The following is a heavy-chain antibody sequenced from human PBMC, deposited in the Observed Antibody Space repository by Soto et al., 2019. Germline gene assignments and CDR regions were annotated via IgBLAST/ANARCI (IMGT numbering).Heavy chain of an antibody. CDR3: ARGTTVTPNWFDP. CDR2: IYYSGST. J-gene: IGHJ5*02. V-gene: IGHV4-59*01. CDR1: GGSIRRYY. D-gene: IGHD4-4*01. Sequence: SGILSLPCTVSGGSIRRYYWGWIRKPPGKGVEWIGYIYYSGSTNYNPSLKSRVTISVDTSQNQFSLKLSSVTAADRAVDYCARGTTVTPNWFDPGGQGTMVTVSS.